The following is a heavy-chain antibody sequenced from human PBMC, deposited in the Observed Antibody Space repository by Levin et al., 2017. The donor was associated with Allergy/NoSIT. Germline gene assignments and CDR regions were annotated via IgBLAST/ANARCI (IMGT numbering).Heavy chain of an antibody. Sequence: GESLKISCAASGFTFSDYAMHWVRQAPGKGLEWVAAISYDGTREFYADSVKGRFTISRDNSKNTLFLQMNNLRVEETALYYCARDGRYFDSSGSRLDYWGQGTLVTVSS. V-gene: IGHV3-30*04. CDR1: GFTFSDYA. D-gene: IGHD3-22*01. CDR2: ISYDGTRE. CDR3: ARDGRYFDSSGSRLDY. J-gene: IGHJ4*02.